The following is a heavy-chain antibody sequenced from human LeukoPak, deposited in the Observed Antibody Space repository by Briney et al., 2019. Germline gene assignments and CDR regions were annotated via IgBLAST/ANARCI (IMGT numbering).Heavy chain of an antibody. CDR1: GGSISDYY. Sequence: SETLSLTCTVSGGSISDYYWSWIRQPAGKGLEWIGRIYTTGSTDYNPSLKSRVTMSVDTSKNQFSLKLSSVTAADTAVYYCARGPVGWVYYIDYWGQGTLVTVSS. D-gene: IGHD6-13*01. J-gene: IGHJ4*02. CDR3: ARGPVGWVYYIDY. CDR2: IYTTGST. V-gene: IGHV4-4*07.